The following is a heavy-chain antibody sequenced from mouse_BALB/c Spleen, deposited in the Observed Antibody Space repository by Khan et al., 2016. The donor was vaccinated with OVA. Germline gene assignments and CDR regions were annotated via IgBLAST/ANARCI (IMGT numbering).Heavy chain of an antibody. CDR1: GYAFTDYL. V-gene: IGHV1-54*01. CDR2: INPGSGGT. D-gene: IGHD3-2*02. Sequence: QVQLQQSGAELVRPGTSVKVSCKASGYAFTDYLIEWLKQRPGQGLEWIGVINPGSGGTHYNEECMDRATLTADKSSSTAYMQLSSLTSDDAAVYCCSRSGYGFSAYWRPGTLVTVSA. CDR3: SRSGYGFSAY. J-gene: IGHJ3*01.